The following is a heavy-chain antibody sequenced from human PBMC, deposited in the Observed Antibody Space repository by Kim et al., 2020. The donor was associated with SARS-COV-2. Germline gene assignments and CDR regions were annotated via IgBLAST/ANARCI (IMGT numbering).Heavy chain of an antibody. CDR1: GDSISTTYW. CDR2: IFHRGIA. V-gene: IGHV4-4*02. Sequence: SETLSLTCAVSGDSISTTYWWTWVRQPPGKGLEWIGEIFHRGIANYHPSLKSRVTISVDKSKNQFSLNLNSVTAADTAVYFCARGGYGSGHYYPFDYWG. J-gene: IGHJ4*01. CDR3: ARGGYGSGHYYPFDY. D-gene: IGHD3-10*01.